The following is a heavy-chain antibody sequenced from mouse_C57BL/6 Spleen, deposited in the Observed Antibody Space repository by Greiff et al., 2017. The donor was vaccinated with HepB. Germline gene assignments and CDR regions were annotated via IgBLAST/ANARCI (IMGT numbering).Heavy chain of an antibody. D-gene: IGHD2-14*01. CDR2: INPNNGGT. Sequence: EVKLVESGPELVKPGASVKMSCKASGYSFTDYNMHWVKQSHGKSLEWIGYINPNNGGTSYNQKFKGKATLTVNKSSSTAYMELRSLTSEDSAVYYCAREGGTDFDYWGQGTTLTVSS. CDR1: GYSFTDYN. CDR3: AREGGTDFDY. J-gene: IGHJ2*01. V-gene: IGHV1-22*01.